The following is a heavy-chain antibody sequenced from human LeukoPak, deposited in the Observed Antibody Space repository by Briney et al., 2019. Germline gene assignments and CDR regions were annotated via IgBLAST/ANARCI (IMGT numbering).Heavy chain of an antibody. CDR2: IIPILGIA. Sequence: ASVKVSCKASGGTFSSYAISWVRQAPGQGLEWMGRIIPILGIANYAQKFQGRVTITADKSTSTAYMELSSLRSEDTAVYYCARGVLEQQLIFDYWGQGTLVTASS. CDR3: ARGVLEQQLIFDY. CDR1: GGTFSSYA. J-gene: IGHJ4*02. V-gene: IGHV1-69*04. D-gene: IGHD6-13*01.